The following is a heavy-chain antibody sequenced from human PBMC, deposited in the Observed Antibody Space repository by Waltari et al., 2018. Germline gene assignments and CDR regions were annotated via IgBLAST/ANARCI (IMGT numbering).Heavy chain of an antibody. V-gene: IGHV4-38-2*01. CDR3: ARAFRTREIVDY. Sequence: QVQLQESGPGLVKPSESLSLTCAVSGYSISSGYYWGWIRQPPGKGLEWIGSIYHSGSTYYNPSLKSRVTISVDTSKNQFSLKLSSVTAADTAVYYCARAFRTREIVDYWGQGTLVTVSS. J-gene: IGHJ4*02. CDR2: IYHSGST. D-gene: IGHD1-1*01. CDR1: GYSISSGYY.